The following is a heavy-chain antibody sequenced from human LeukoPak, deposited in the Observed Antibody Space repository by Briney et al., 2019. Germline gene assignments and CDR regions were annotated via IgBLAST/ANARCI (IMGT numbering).Heavy chain of an antibody. CDR3: ARELSGSSSRHFDY. CDR2: INKDGSVA. V-gene: IGHV3-7*01. CDR1: GFMFSNYW. Sequence: TGGSLRLSCVGSGFMFSNYWMSWVRQAPGKGLEWVANINKDGSVAYSADSLKGRFTFSRDNAKSSLFLQMNSLRAEDTAVYYCARELSGSSSRHFDYWGQGTLVTVSS. D-gene: IGHD6-13*01. J-gene: IGHJ4*02.